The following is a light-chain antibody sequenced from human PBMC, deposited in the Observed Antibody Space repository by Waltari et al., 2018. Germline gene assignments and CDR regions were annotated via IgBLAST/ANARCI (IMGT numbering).Light chain of an antibody. Sequence: QSVLTQPPSVSGAPGQRVTISCTGSDSNIEAGYAVHWSQQLPETPPNPLIDGKSNRPSGVPDRFTGSEAGTSASLAITGLKPEDEADYYCQSYDSSLSAWVFGGGTKLTVL. CDR3: QSYDSSLSAWV. CDR2: GKS. V-gene: IGLV1-40*01. J-gene: IGLJ3*02. CDR1: DSNIEAGYA.